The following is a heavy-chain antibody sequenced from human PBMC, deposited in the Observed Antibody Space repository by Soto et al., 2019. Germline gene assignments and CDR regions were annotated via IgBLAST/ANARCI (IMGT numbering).Heavy chain of an antibody. CDR3: ARERVRSGMTD. Sequence: QGQLFQSGAEVKKPGASVKVSCKASGYTFTSYDINWVRQATEQGLEWMGWMNPNSGNTADAQKFQGRVTMTRNTSISTAYMELSSLRSEDTAVYYCARERVRSGMTDWGQGTLVTVSS. CDR1: GYTFTSYD. J-gene: IGHJ4*02. CDR2: MNPNSGNT. V-gene: IGHV1-8*01.